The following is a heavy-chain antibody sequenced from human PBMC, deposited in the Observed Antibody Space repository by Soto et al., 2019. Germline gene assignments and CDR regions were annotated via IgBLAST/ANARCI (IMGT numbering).Heavy chain of an antibody. J-gene: IGHJ6*02. V-gene: IGHV3-21*01. CDR2: ISSSSSYI. D-gene: IGHD3-22*01. Sequence: PGGSLRLSCAASGFTFSTYSMNWVRQAPGKGLEWVSSISSSSSYIYYADSVKGRFTISRDNAKNSLYLQMNSLRAEDTAVYYCARYDSSGYYWPYYYYGMDAWGQGTTVTVSS. CDR3: ARYDSSGYYWPYYYYGMDA. CDR1: GFTFSTYS.